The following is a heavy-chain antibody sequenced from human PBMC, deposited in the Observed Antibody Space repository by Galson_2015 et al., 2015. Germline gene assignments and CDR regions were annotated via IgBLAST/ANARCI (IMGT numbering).Heavy chain of an antibody. V-gene: IGHV2-5*02. CDR2: IYWDDDK. Sequence: WLALIYWDDDKRYSPSLKSRLTITKDTSKNQVVLTMTNMDPVDTATYYCARYPLGYCSSTSCYTGGMDVWGQGTTVTVSS. D-gene: IGHD2-2*02. CDR3: ARYPLGYCSSTSCYTGGMDV. J-gene: IGHJ6*02.